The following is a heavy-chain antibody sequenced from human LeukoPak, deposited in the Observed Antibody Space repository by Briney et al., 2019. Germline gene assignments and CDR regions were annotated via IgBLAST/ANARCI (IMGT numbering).Heavy chain of an antibody. Sequence: ASVKVSCKASGYTFTSYFMHWVRQAPGQGLEWMGIINPSGGSTSYAQKFQGRVTATRDTSTNTVYMELSSLRSEDTAVFYCARGLTGTADYWGQGTLVTVSS. CDR3: ARGLTGTADY. J-gene: IGHJ4*02. CDR2: INPSGGST. CDR1: GYTFTSYF. D-gene: IGHD1-7*01. V-gene: IGHV1-46*01.